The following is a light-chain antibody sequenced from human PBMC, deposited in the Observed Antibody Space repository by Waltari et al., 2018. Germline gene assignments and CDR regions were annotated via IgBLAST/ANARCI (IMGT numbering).Light chain of an antibody. CDR2: EAS. V-gene: IGKV1-33*01. CDR1: RDITNF. J-gene: IGKJ5*01. Sequence: DIQMTQSPASLSASFGDRVDITCQATRDITNFLSWFQQKSGRTPRLLIYEASILDTGVPSRFSGRGSGTHFTLTINDVQPEDSATYFCQQYDDVPITFGQVTRLDI. CDR3: QQYDDVPIT.